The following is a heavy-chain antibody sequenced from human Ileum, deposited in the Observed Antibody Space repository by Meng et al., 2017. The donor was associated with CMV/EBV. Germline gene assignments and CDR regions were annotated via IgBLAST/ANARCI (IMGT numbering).Heavy chain of an antibody. CDR2: ISRAATYT. CDR3: AREPPDRSSSSTSPVADY. CDR1: GFTFSSFE. D-gene: IGHD2-2*01. J-gene: IGHJ4*02. Sequence: GESLKISCAASGFTFSSFEMNWVRQAPGKGLEWVSYISRAATYTLYADSVEGRFTISRDDAKNSLYLQMNSLREEDTAIYYCAREPPDRSSSSTSPVADYWGQGTLVTVSS. V-gene: IGHV3-48*03.